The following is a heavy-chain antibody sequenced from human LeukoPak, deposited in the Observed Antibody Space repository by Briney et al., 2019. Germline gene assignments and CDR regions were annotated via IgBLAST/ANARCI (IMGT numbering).Heavy chain of an antibody. CDR3: AREIGYSNYYFDY. Sequence: SETLSLTCTVSGGSTSSYYWSWIRQPPGKGLEWIGYIYYSGSTNYNPSLKSRVTISVDTSKNQFSLKLSSVTAADTAVYYCAREIGYSNYYFDYWGQGTLVTVSS. D-gene: IGHD4-4*01. V-gene: IGHV4-59*12. CDR2: IYYSGST. J-gene: IGHJ4*02. CDR1: GGSTSSYY.